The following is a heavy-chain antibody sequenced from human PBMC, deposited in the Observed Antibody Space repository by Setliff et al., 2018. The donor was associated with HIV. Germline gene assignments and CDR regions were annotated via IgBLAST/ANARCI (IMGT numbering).Heavy chain of an antibody. V-gene: IGHV4-61*09. D-gene: IGHD5-18*01. CDR3: AGANGGYSYGLRGGMDV. CDR2: IYTSGST. CDR1: GGSISSGSYY. Sequence: SSETLSLTCTVSGGSISSGSYYWSWIRQPAGKGLEWIGHIYTSGSTNYNPSLKSRVTISVDTSKNQFSLKLSSVTAADTAVYYCAGANGGYSYGLRGGMDVWGQGTTVTVSS. J-gene: IGHJ6*02.